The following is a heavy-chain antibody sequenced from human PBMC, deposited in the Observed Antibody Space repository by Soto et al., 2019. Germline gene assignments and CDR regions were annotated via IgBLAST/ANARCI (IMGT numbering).Heavy chain of an antibody. CDR3: VGGQYFFDY. J-gene: IGHJ4*02. CDR1: GFSFSSYG. V-gene: IGHV3-30*03. Sequence: QVQLVESWGGVVQPGRSLRLSCAASGFSFSSYGMKWVRQAPGKGLKWVAVISYDGSNKYYADSVKDRFTISRDNSKKTLYLQMNSLRADDTAVYYCVGGQYFFDYCGQGTLVTVSS. D-gene: IGHD1-26*01. CDR2: ISYDGSNK.